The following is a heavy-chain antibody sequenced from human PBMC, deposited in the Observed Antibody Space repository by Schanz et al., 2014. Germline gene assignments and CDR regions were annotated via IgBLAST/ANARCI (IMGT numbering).Heavy chain of an antibody. CDR2: IAYSGST. CDR3: ARVGRNSYGFTSRFDA. Sequence: QVQLQESGPGQVRPSETLSLTCTVSGSDIRGFHWSWIRQSPVKGLEWIGYIAYSGSTNYNPSLQSRVTISLDTSQRQFSRRLTSVSSADTAMYYCARVGRNSYGFTSRFDAWGQGTLXAVSS. J-gene: IGHJ5*02. D-gene: IGHD3-16*01. V-gene: IGHV4-59*13. CDR1: GSDIRGFH.